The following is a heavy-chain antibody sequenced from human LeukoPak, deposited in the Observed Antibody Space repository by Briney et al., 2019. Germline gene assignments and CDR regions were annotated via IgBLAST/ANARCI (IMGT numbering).Heavy chain of an antibody. CDR3: ARVRYYDNGGYSHFDY. Sequence: GASVKVSCKASGYTLTSYYLHWVRLAPGQGLEWMGIINPNGGSTSNAQKFQGRVTMTRDTSTSTVYMELSRLRSEDTAVYYCARVRYYDNGGYSHFDYWGQGTLVTVSS. D-gene: IGHD3-22*01. CDR2: INPNGGST. CDR1: GYTLTSYY. J-gene: IGHJ4*02. V-gene: IGHV1-46*01.